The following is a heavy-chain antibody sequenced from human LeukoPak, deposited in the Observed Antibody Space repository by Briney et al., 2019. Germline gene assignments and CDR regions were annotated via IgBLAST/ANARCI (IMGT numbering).Heavy chain of an antibody. CDR1: GFTFSSYG. V-gene: IGHV3-30*03. CDR3: ARWGHYCSTTSCYGLGY. J-gene: IGHJ4*02. Sequence: GRSLRLSCAASGFTFSSYGMHWVRQAPGKGLEWVALISYDGSNKYYTDSVKGRFTISRDNAKNTLYLKMNSLRPEDTAVYYCARWGHYCSTTSCYGLGYWGQGTLVTVSS. D-gene: IGHD2-2*01. CDR2: ISYDGSNK.